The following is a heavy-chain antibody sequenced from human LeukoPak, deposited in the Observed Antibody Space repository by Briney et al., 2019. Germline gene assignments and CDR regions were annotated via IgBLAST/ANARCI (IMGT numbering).Heavy chain of an antibody. CDR1: GFTFSSYA. D-gene: IGHD5-12*01. CDR3: AKDIDIVATIPRGTFDY. V-gene: IGHV3-23*01. Sequence: GGSLRLSCAASGFTFSSYAMSWVRQAPGKGLEWVSAISGSGGSTYYADSVKGRFTISRDNSKNTLYLQMNSLRAEDTAVYYCAKDIDIVATIPRGTFDYWGQGTLVTVSS. CDR2: ISGSGGST. J-gene: IGHJ4*02.